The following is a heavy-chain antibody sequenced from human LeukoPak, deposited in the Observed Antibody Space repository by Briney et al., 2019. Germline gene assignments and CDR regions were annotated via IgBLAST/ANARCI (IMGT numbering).Heavy chain of an antibody. CDR2: INHSGST. D-gene: IGHD5-18*01. V-gene: IGHV4-34*01. CDR1: GGSFSGYY. CDR3: ARDDSGYSYGTFDY. Sequence: PSETLSLTCAVYGGSFSGYYWSWIRQPPGKGLEWIGEINHSGSTNYNPSLKSRVTMSVDTSKNQFSLKLSSVTAADTAVYYCARDDSGYSYGTFDYWGQGTLVTVSS. J-gene: IGHJ4*02.